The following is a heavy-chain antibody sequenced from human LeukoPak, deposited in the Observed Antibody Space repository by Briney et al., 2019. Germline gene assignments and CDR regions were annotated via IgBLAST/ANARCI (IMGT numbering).Heavy chain of an antibody. D-gene: IGHD3-3*01. V-gene: IGHV3-23*01. CDR3: AKEHDYSNAAPEWGFDS. J-gene: IGHJ4*02. CDR1: GFTFSSYW. Sequence: GGSLRLSCAAPGFTFSSYWMSWVRQAPGKGLEWVSGISGSSSHTMDADSVRGRFTISRDNTRNTLYLHMNSLRAEDTALYYCAKEHDYSNAAPEWGFDSWGQGTLVTVSS. CDR2: ISGSSSHT.